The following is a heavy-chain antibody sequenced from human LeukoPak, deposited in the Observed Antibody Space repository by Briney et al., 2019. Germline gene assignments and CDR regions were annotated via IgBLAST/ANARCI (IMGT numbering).Heavy chain of an antibody. D-gene: IGHD3-22*01. CDR1: GFSLTTSGVG. Sequence: GSGPTLVNPTQTLTLTCTFSGFSLTTSGVGVGWIRQPPGKALERLALINWDDQKVYSPSLQSRLSITKDTSKNQVVLTMTNVDPVDTATYYCAHRRDSSGYQYRYWFAPWGQGTLVTVSS. V-gene: IGHV2-5*02. CDR2: INWDDQK. CDR3: AHRRDSSGYQYRYWFAP. J-gene: IGHJ5*02.